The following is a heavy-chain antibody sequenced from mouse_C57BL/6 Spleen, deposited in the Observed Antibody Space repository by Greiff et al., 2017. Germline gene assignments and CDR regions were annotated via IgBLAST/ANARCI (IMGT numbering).Heavy chain of an antibody. CDR1: GFTFSSYA. D-gene: IGHD2-4*01. Sequence: EVMLVESGGGLVKPGGSLKLSCAASGFTFSSYAMSWVRQTPEKRLEWVATISDGGSYTYYPDNVKGRFTISRDNAKNNLYLQMSHLKSEDTAMYYCARDGDDYGPFAYWGQGTLVTVSA. V-gene: IGHV5-4*01. J-gene: IGHJ3*01. CDR3: ARDGDDYGPFAY. CDR2: ISDGGSYT.